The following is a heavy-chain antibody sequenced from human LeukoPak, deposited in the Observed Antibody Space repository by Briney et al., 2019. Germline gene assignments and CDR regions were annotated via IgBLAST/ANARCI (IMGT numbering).Heavy chain of an antibody. CDR3: ARAQVGALDY. J-gene: IGHJ4*02. D-gene: IGHD1-26*01. CDR1: GFTFSNYG. V-gene: IGHV3-23*01. Sequence: GGSLRLSCVASGFTFSNYGMSWVRQAPGKGLEWVSSISGSGDSTYYADSVKGRFTISRDNSKNTLYLQMNSLRAEDTAVYYCARAQVGALDYWGQGTLVTVSS. CDR2: ISGSGDST.